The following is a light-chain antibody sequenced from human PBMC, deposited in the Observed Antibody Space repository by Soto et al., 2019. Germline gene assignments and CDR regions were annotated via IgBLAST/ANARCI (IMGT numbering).Light chain of an antibody. V-gene: IGLV2-11*01. CDR3: CSYAGTYTYV. Sequence: QSALTQPRSVSGSPGQSVTISRTGTSSDIGGYNYVSWYQQHPGKVPKLMLYDVSKRPSGVPDRFSGSKSGNTASLTISGLQAEDEADYYCCSYAGTYTYVFGTGTKLTVL. J-gene: IGLJ1*01. CDR2: DVS. CDR1: SSDIGGYNY.